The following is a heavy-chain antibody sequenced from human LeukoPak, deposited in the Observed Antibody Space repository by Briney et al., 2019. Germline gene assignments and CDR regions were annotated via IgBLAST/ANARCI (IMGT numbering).Heavy chain of an antibody. CDR1: GFTFGDYA. CDR2: IRSKAYGGTT. V-gene: IGHV3-49*04. D-gene: IGHD3-3*01. Sequence: GGSLRLSCTASGFTFGDYAMSWVRQAPGKGLEWVSFIRSKAYGGTTEYAASVKGRFTISRDDSKSIAYLQMNSLKTEDTAVYYCTRSYYDFWSGRSPNWFDPWGQGTLVTVSS. J-gene: IGHJ5*02. CDR3: TRSYYDFWSGRSPNWFDP.